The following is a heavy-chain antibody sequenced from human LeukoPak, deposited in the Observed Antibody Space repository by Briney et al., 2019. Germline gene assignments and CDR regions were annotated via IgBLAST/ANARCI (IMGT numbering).Heavy chain of an antibody. V-gene: IGHV1-2*02. D-gene: IGHD2-15*01. CDR2: INPSGGAT. J-gene: IGHJ4*02. Sequence: ASVKVSCKASGYTFTSYYMHWVRQAPGQGLEWMGIINPSGGATNYAQKFQGRVTMTRDTSITTAYMELSRLKSDDTAVYYCATVRDIVVGGGPYYFDYWGQGTLVTVSS. CDR1: GYTFTSYY. CDR3: ATVRDIVVGGGPYYFDY.